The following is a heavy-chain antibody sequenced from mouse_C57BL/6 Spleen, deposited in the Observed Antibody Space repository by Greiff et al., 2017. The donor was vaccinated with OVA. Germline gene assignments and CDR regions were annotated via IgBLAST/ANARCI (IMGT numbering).Heavy chain of an antibody. CDR2: IDPETGGT. J-gene: IGHJ1*03. D-gene: IGHD1-1*01. CDR1: GYTFTDYE. V-gene: IGHV1-15*01. Sequence: VQLQQSGAELVRPGASVTLSCKASGYTFTDYEMHWVKQTPVHGLEWIGAIDPETGGTAYNQKFKGKAILTADKSSSTAYMELRSLTSEDSAVYYCTRITTGVGRDVWGTGTTVTVSS. CDR3: TRITTGVGRDV.